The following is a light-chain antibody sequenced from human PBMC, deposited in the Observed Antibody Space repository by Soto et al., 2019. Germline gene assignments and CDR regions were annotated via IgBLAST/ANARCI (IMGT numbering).Light chain of an antibody. Sequence: DIQMTQSPSTLPASVGDRVTITFRASQSIDRWLAWYQQRPEKAPKILIYHAPSLETGVPSRFSGSGSGTEFTLTISTLQPDDFATYYCPNYNSYGTFGHGTK. CDR1: QSIDRW. CDR3: PNYNSYGT. CDR2: HAP. J-gene: IGKJ1*01. V-gene: IGKV1-5*01.